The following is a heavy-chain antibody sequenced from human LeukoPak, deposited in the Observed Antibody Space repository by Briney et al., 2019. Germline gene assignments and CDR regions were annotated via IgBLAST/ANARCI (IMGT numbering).Heavy chain of an antibody. V-gene: IGHV4-59*01. CDR2: IYYSGST. D-gene: IGHD5-18*01. CDR3: ARSAMVADFDY. Sequence: SETLSLTCTVSGDSISRYYWSWIRQPPGKGPEWIGYIYYSGSTNYNPSLKSRVTISIDTSKNQFSLRLTSVTAADTAVYYCARSAMVADFDYWGQGTLVTVSS. CDR1: GDSISRYY. J-gene: IGHJ4*02.